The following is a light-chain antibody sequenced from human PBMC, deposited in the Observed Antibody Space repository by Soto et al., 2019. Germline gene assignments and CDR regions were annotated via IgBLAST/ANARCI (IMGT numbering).Light chain of an antibody. CDR1: SSNIGNNY. CDR2: ENN. CDR3: GTWDSSLSALVV. Sequence: QSVLTQPPSVSAAPGQTVTISCSGSSSNIGNNYVSWYQQLPGTAPKLLIYENNKRPSGIPDRFSGSKSGTSATLGITGLQTGDEADYYCGTWDSSLSALVVFGGGTKVTVL. V-gene: IGLV1-51*02. J-gene: IGLJ2*01.